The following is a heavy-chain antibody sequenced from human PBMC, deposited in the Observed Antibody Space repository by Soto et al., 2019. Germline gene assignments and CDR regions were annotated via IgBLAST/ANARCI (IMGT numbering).Heavy chain of an antibody. D-gene: IGHD5-12*01. J-gene: IGHJ3*02. CDR1: GGSISSYY. CDR3: ARKVATSAFDI. CDR2: IYYSGST. Sequence: QVQLQESGPGLVKPSETLSLTCTVSGGSISSYYWSWIRQPPGKGLEWIGYIYYSGSTNYNPSLKSRVTISVDTSKNQFSLKLSSVTAADTAVYYCARKVATSAFDIWGQGTMVTVSS. V-gene: IGHV4-59*01.